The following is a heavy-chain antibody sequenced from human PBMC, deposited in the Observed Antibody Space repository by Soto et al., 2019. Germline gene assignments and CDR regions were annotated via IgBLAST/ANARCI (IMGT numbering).Heavy chain of an antibody. V-gene: IGHV3-7*05. CDR2: MKQDESEK. CDR3: ARAHPLS. CDR1: GFTFSGYW. J-gene: IGHJ4*02. Sequence: PGGSLRLSCAASGFTFSGYWMSWVRRAPGKGLEWVANMKQDESEKYYVDSVKGRFTISRDNAKNSVFLQMNSLRADDTAVYYCARAHPLSWDPGTWVTISS.